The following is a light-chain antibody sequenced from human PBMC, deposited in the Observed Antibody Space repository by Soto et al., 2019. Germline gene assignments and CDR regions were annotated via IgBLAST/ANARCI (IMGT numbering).Light chain of an antibody. CDR1: QSVSSN. Sequence: EILMTQSPATLSVSPGERATLSCRASQSVSSNLAWYQQKPGQAPRLLIYGASTRATGIPARFSGSGSGTEFTLTISSLQSEDFAVYYCQQYNEWPLTFGGGTKVDIK. CDR3: QQYNEWPLT. J-gene: IGKJ4*01. CDR2: GAS. V-gene: IGKV3-15*01.